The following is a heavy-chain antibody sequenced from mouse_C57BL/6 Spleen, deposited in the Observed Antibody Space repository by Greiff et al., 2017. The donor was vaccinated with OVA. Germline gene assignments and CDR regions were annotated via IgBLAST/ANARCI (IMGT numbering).Heavy chain of an antibody. V-gene: IGHV5-9-1*02. CDR1: GFTFSSYA. CDR2: ISSGGDYI. CDR3: TKLRQGDAMDY. D-gene: IGHD2-4*01. Sequence: EVQGVESGEGLVKPGGSLKLSCAASGFTFSSYAMSWVRQTPEKRLEWVAYISSGGDYIYYADTVKGRFTISRDNARNTLYLQMSSLKSEDTAMYYCTKLRQGDAMDYWGQGTSVTVSS. J-gene: IGHJ4*01.